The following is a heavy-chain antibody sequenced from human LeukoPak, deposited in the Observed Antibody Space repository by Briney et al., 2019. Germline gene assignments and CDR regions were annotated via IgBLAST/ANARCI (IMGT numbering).Heavy chain of an antibody. D-gene: IGHD6-13*01. Sequence: PGGSLRLSCAASGFTFSNYVMNWVRQAPGKGLEWVSSISGGGGNTFYADSMEGRFTISRDNSKKTLYLQMKSLSAEDTAVYYCAKGGPSSTYFDYWGQGTLVTVSS. CDR1: GFTFSNYV. CDR3: AKGGPSSTYFDY. V-gene: IGHV3-23*01. J-gene: IGHJ4*02. CDR2: ISGGGGNT.